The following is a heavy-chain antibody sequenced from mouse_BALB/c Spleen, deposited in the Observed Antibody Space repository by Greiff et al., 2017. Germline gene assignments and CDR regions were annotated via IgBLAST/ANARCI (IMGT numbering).Heavy chain of an antibody. CDR3: ARSLLRLRGYAMDY. CDR1: GFDFSRYW. V-gene: IGHV4-1*02. J-gene: IGHJ4*01. Sequence: EVQLQQSGGGLVQPGGSLKLSCAASGFDFSRYWMSWVRQAPGKGLEWIGEINPDSSTINYTPSLKDKFIISRDNAKNTLYLQMSKVRSEDTALYYCARSLLRLRGYAMDYWGQGTSVTVSS. CDR2: INPDSSTI. D-gene: IGHD1-2*01.